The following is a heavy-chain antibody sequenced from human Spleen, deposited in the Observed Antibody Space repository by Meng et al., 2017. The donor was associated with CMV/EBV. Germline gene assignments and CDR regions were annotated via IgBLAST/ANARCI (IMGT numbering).Heavy chain of an antibody. Sequence: DTFTTYGIAWVRQAPGQGLEWMGRIIPIFGTPNYAQKFQDRVTITTDESTRTAYMELSSLRPEDTAVYYCASLYCSRGNCYEYWFDPWGQGTLVTVSS. V-gene: IGHV1-69*05. J-gene: IGHJ5*02. CDR2: IIPIFGTP. CDR1: DTFTTYG. D-gene: IGHD2-15*01. CDR3: ASLYCSRGNCYEYWFDP.